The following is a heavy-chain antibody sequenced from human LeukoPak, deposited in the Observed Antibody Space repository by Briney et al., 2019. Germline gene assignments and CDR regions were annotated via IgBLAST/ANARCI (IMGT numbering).Heavy chain of an antibody. J-gene: IGHJ3*02. CDR3: ARGTYDYSDAFDI. D-gene: IGHD4-11*01. V-gene: IGHV4-61*02. Sequence: SETLSLTCTVSGGSISSGSYYWSWIRQPAGKGLEWIGRIYTSGGTYYNPSLKSRVTISGDKSKNQFSLKLSSVTAADTAVYYCARGTYDYSDAFDIWGQGTMVTVSS. CDR2: IYTSGGT. CDR1: GGSISSGSYY.